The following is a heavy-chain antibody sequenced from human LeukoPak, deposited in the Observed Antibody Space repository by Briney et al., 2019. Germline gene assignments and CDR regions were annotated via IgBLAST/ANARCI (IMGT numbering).Heavy chain of an antibody. V-gene: IGHV4-34*01. Sequence: SETLSLTCTVSGGSISSYYWSWIRQPPGKGLEWIGEINHSGSTNYNPSLKSRVTISVDTSKNQFSLKLSSVTAADTAVYYCAREEIRQSLVVRPYDYWGQGTLVTVSS. CDR3: AREEIRQSLVVRPYDY. J-gene: IGHJ4*02. D-gene: IGHD6-19*01. CDR2: INHSGST. CDR1: GGSISSYY.